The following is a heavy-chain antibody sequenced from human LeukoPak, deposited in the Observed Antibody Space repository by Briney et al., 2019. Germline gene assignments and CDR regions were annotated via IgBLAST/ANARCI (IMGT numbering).Heavy chain of an antibody. CDR1: GGSISNGGYY. CDR3: ARDWSPGGTYIDF. J-gene: IGHJ4*02. Sequence: SQTLSLTCTVSGGSISNGGYYWSWIRQYPGKGLEWIGYIYYSGNTYYNPSLMGRVTISVDTSKNQFSMKLNIVTAADTAVYYCARDWSPGGTYIDFWGQGTGVTVSS. D-gene: IGHD2-8*02. CDR2: IYYSGNT. V-gene: IGHV4-31*03.